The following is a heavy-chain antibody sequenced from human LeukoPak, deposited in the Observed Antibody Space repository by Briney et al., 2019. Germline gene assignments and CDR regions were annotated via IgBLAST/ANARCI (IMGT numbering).Heavy chain of an antibody. J-gene: IGHJ4*02. CDR2: MNPNSGNT. D-gene: IGHD3-9*01. V-gene: IGHV1-8*03. CDR1: GYTFTSFD. CDR3: ARTQSLRDSFYGY. Sequence: ASVKVSCKASGYTFTSFDINWVRQATGQGLEWMGWMNPNSGNTGYAQKFQGRVTITRKTSISTAYLELSSLRSEDTAVYYCARTQSLRDSFYGYWGQGTLVTVSS.